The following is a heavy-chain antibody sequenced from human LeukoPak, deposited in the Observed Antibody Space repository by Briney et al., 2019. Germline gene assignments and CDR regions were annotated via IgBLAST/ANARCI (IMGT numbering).Heavy chain of an antibody. CDR1: GYTFTSYA. CDR2: INAGNGNT. V-gene: IGHV1-3*01. Sequence: GASVTVSSTPSGYTFTSYAMHWVRQAPGQRLEWMGWINAGNGNTKYSQKFQGRVTITRDTSASTAYMELSSLRSEDTAVYYCARAVMYYYGSWSYYNDGNYFDCWGQGTLVTVSS. CDR3: ARAVMYYYGSWSYYNDGNYFDC. J-gene: IGHJ4*02. D-gene: IGHD3-10*01.